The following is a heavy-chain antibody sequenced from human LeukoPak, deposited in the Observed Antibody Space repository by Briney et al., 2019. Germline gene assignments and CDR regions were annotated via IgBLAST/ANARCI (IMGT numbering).Heavy chain of an antibody. Sequence: ASVKVSCKASGYTFTGYYMHWVRQAPGQGLEWMGWINPNSGGTNYAQKFQGRVTMTRDTSISTAYMELSRLTSDDAAVYYCARAGAVAGTAYPEYWGQGTQVTVSS. CDR2: INPNSGGT. CDR1: GYTFTGYY. CDR3: ARAGAVAGTAYPEY. D-gene: IGHD6-19*01. J-gene: IGHJ4*02. V-gene: IGHV1-2*02.